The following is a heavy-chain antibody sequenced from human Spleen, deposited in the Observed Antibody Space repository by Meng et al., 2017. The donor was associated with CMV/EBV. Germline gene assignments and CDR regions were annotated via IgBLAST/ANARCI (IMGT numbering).Heavy chain of an antibody. D-gene: IGHD3-10*01. CDR1: GFTFSSYE. Sequence: GESLKISCAASGFTFSSYEMNWVRQAPGKGLEWVSYISSSGSTIYYADSVKGRFTISRDNAKNSLYLQMNSLRAEDTAVYYCARGEVDYYGSGSYEVFYYYYGMDVWGQGTTVTVSS. CDR2: ISSSGSTI. CDR3: ARGEVDYYGSGSYEVFYYYYGMDV. J-gene: IGHJ6*02. V-gene: IGHV3-48*03.